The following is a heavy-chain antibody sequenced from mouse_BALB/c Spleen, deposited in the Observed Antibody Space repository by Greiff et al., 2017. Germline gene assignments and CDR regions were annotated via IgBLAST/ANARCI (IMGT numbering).Heavy chain of an antibody. Sequence: VQLQQPGAELVKPGASVKLSCKASGYTFTSYWMHWVKQRPGQGLEWIGEIDPSDSYTNYNQKFKGKATLTVDKSSSTAYMQLSSLTSEDSAVYYCARRLNYRYDGFAYWGQGTLVTVSA. CDR3: ARRLNYRYDGFAY. J-gene: IGHJ3*01. CDR2: IDPSDSYT. D-gene: IGHD2-14*01. V-gene: IGHV1-69*02. CDR1: GYTFTSYW.